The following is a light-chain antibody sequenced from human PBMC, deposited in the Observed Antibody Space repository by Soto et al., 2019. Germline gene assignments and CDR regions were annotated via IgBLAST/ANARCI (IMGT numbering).Light chain of an antibody. CDR1: SSDVGGYKY. CDR2: DVT. V-gene: IGLV2-14*01. CDR3: QSYDSSLSGNYV. Sequence: QSALTQPASVSGSPGQSITISCTGTSSDVGGYKYVSWYQLHPGTAPKLVIYDVTNRPSGVSNRFSGSKSGNTASLTITGLQAEDEADYYCQSYDSSLSGNYVFGSGTKLTVL. J-gene: IGLJ1*01.